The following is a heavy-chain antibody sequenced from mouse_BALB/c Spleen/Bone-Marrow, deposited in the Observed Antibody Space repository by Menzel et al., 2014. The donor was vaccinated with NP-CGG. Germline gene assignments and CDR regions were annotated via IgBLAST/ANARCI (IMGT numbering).Heavy chain of an antibody. CDR1: GFNIKDTY. Sequence: VQLQQSGAELVKPGASVKLSCTASGFNIKDTYMHWVKQRPEQGLEWIGRIDPANGNTKYDPKFQGKATITADTSSNTASVQLRSLTPEDNAVYYCAAYYYCSSYGFAYWGQGTLVTVSA. J-gene: IGHJ3*01. CDR3: AAYYYCSSYGFAY. CDR2: IDPANGNT. V-gene: IGHV14-3*02. D-gene: IGHD1-1*01.